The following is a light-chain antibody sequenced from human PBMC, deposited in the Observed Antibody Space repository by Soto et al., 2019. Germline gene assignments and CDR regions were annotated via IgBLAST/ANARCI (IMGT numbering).Light chain of an antibody. CDR2: GAS. CDR1: QSVSSNY. V-gene: IGKV3-20*01. Sequence: ESVLTQSPGTLSLSPGERATLSCRASQSVSSNYLAWYQQKPGQAPRLLIYGASTRATGIPDGFSGSGSGTDFTLTISRLEPEDSAVYYCQQYGSSPTWTFGQGTKVDIK. CDR3: QQYGSSPTWT. J-gene: IGKJ1*01.